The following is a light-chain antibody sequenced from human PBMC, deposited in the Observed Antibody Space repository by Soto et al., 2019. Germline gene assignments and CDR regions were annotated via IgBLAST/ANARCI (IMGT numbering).Light chain of an antibody. J-gene: IGLJ3*02. CDR3: NSYTSSSTLV. CDR1: NSDVGGYNY. CDR2: KVS. V-gene: IGLV2-14*01. Sequence: QSVLTQPASVSGSPGQSITISCTGTNSDVGGYNYVSWYQQHPGKVPKLMIYKVSNRPSGVSHRFSGSKSGNTASLTISGLQAEDEADYYCNSYTSSSTLVFGGGTKPTVL.